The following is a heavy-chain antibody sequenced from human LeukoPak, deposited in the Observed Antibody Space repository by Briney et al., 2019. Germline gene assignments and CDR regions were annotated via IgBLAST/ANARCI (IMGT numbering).Heavy chain of an antibody. CDR2: IAGAGDTM. J-gene: IGHJ4*02. Sequence: GGSLRLSCAASGFPFNNYPMIWVRQAPGKGLESVSYIAGAGDTMHYADSVRGRFAISRDNGKNSLYLQMNALRAEDTAIYYCARVVGGVVGADFWGQGTLVTVSS. D-gene: IGHD3-3*01. V-gene: IGHV3-48*01. CDR1: GFPFNNYP. CDR3: ARVVGGVVGADF.